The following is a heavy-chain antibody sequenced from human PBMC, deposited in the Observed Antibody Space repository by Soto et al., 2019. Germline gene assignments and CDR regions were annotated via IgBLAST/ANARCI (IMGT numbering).Heavy chain of an antibody. CDR2: ISLYSDGT. CDR3: ARVVPGAEAWFGP. V-gene: IGHV1-18*01. D-gene: IGHD2-2*01. J-gene: IGHJ5*02. CDR1: GYTFSNYG. Sequence: ASVKVSCKTSGYTFSNYGIAWVRQAPGQPLEWLGWISLYSDGTNYAQKFQGRVSMTTDTSTTTAYMGLRSLRSDDTAVYYCARVVPGAEAWFGPWGQGTQVTVSS.